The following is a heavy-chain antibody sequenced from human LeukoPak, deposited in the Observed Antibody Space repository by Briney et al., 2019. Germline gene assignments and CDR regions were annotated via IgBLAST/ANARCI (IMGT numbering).Heavy chain of an antibody. CDR1: GGSISSSSYY. V-gene: IGHV4-39*07. CDR3: ARDSYLTWGNAFDI. Sequence: PSETLSLTCTVSGGSISSSSYYWGWIRQPPGKGLEWIGSIYYSGSTYYNPSLKSRVTISVDTSKNQFSLKLSSVTAADTAVYYCARDSYLTWGNAFDIWGQGTMVTVSS. D-gene: IGHD1-26*01. CDR2: IYYSGST. J-gene: IGHJ3*02.